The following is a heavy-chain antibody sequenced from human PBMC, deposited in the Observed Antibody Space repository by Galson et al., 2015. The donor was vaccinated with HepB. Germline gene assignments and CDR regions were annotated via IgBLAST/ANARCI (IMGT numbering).Heavy chain of an antibody. J-gene: IGHJ4*02. CDR2: ISYDGSNK. CDR1: GFTFSSYG. Sequence: SLRLSCAASGFTFSSYGMHWVRQAPGKGLEWVAVISYDGSNKYYADTVKGRFTISRDNSKNTLYLQMNSLRAEDTAVYYCAKELVYIVATIPVDYWGQGTLVTASS. CDR3: AKELVYIVATIPVDY. D-gene: IGHD5-12*01. V-gene: IGHV3-30*18.